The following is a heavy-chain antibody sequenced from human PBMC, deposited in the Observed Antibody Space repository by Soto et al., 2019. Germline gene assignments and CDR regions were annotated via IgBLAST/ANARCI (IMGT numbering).Heavy chain of an antibody. CDR2: IYYSGST. D-gene: IGHD3-22*01. V-gene: IGHV4-30-4*01. Sequence: SSETLSLTCTVSGGSISSGDYYWSWIRQPPGKGLEWIGYIYYSGSTYYNPSLKSRVTISVDTSKNQFSLKLSSVTAADTAVYYCARVGDSSGSEYFQHWGQGTLVTVSS. J-gene: IGHJ1*01. CDR1: GGSISSGDYY. CDR3: ARVGDSSGSEYFQH.